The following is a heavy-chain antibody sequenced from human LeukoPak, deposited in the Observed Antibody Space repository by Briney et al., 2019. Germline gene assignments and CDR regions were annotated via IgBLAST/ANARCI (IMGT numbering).Heavy chain of an antibody. CDR3: ARDLCLRHPCPLQY. V-gene: IGHV1-18*01. Sequence: ASVKVSCKASGSTFTTYGISWVRQAPGQGLEWMGRINTYNGDTAYAENLQGRVSISRDTSTSTDYIELRSVKADDTAVYYSARDLCLRHPCPLQYWGQGTLLTVSS. CDR2: INTYNGDT. D-gene: IGHD5/OR15-5a*01. J-gene: IGHJ1*01. CDR1: GSTFTTYG.